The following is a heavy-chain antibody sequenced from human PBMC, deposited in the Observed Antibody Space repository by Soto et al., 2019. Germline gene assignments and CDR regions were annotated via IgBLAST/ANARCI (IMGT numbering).Heavy chain of an antibody. CDR2: MSFDENNK. Sequence: ESGGGVVQPGRSLGLSCAASGFTFSDHPMHWVRQAPGKGLEWVAVMSFDENNKYYADSVKGRFTISRDNSKNTLYLQMNGLRAEDTAVYYCARSPKYDSTGYWGENYFDFWGQGTLVTVSS. CDR1: GFTFSDHP. J-gene: IGHJ4*02. D-gene: IGHD3-22*01. CDR3: ARSPKYDSTGYWGENYFDF. V-gene: IGHV3-30-3*01.